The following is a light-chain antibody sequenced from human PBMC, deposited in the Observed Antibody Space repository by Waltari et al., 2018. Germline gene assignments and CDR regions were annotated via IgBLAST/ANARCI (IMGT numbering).Light chain of an antibody. CDR1: QSVSSY. J-gene: IGKJ2*01. V-gene: IGKV3-11*01. CDR3: QQYNNWPPYI. CDR2: DAS. Sequence: EIVLTQSPATLSLSPGERATLSCRASQSVSSYLAWYQQKPGQAPRLLIYDASNRATGIPARFSGSGSGTDFTLTISSLEPEDFAVYYCQQYNNWPPYIFGQGSQLEI.